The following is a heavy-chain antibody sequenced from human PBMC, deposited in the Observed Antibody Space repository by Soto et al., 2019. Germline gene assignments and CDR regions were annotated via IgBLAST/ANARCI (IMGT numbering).Heavy chain of an antibody. J-gene: IGHJ6*02. V-gene: IGHV1-2*04. D-gene: IGHD3-9*01. CDR1: GYTFTGHQ. CDR2: INPNTGDT. CDR3: ARGQCLTGYVLSDYAMGV. Sequence: QVQLVQSGAEVKKLGASVKVSCTASGYTFTGHQIHWVRQAPGQGLEWVGWINPNTGDTNYSQRCQCCVTMTSDTAISTAYTELTTLRSCDTAVYYWARGQCLTGYVLSDYAMGVGGQGTTVTVSS.